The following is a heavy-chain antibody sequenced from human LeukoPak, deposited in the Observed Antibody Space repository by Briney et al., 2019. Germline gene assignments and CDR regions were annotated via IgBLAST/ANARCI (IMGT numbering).Heavy chain of an antibody. CDR1: GFTFSSYG. CDR2: IKSEIDGGAT. CDR3: TTGGSVIVAGTRAFDI. Sequence: GGSLRLPCAASGFTFSSYGMHWVRQAPGKGLEWVGRIKSEIDGGATDYAAPVQGRFTVSRDDSQATLYLQMNSLKTEDTAVYYCTTGGSVIVAGTRAFDIWGQGTMVTVSS. J-gene: IGHJ3*02. D-gene: IGHD5-12*01. V-gene: IGHV3-15*07.